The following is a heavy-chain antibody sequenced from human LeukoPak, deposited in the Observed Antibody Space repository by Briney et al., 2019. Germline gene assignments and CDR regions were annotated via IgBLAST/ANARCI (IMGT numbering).Heavy chain of an antibody. CDR3: ARVGIGLVGATLGRGGFDY. D-gene: IGHD1-26*01. Sequence: GGSLRLSCAASGFTFSSYWMSWVRQAPGKGLEWVANIKQDGSEKYYVDSVKGRFTISRDNAKNSLYLQMNSLRAEDTAVYYCARVGIGLVGATLGRGGFDYWGQGTLVTVSS. CDR2: IKQDGSEK. J-gene: IGHJ4*02. CDR1: GFTFSSYW. V-gene: IGHV3-7*01.